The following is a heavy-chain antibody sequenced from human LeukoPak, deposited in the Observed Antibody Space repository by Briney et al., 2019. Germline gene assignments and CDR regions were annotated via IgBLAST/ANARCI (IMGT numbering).Heavy chain of an antibody. D-gene: IGHD3-22*01. V-gene: IGHV3-48*03. Sequence: QPGGSLRLSCAASGFTFSSCEMNWVRQAPGKGLEWVSYISRSGNTIYYADSVKGRFSISRDNAKNSLYLQMNSLRAEDTAVYYCARVDSSGYFDYWGQGTLVTVSS. CDR3: ARVDSSGYFDY. J-gene: IGHJ4*02. CDR1: GFTFSSCE. CDR2: ISRSGNTI.